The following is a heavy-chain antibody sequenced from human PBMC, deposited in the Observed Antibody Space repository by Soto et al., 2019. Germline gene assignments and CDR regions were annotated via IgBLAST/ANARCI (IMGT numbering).Heavy chain of an antibody. V-gene: IGHV5-51*01. CDR1: GYSFTNYW. Sequence: PGESLKLSCRASGYSFTNYWIGWVRQMPGKGLEWMGIIYPGDSDTRYSPSFQGQVTISADKSISTAYLQWSSLKASDTAMYYCARRGNRYNWNDPNYYYYYMDVWGKGTTVTVSS. J-gene: IGHJ6*03. CDR3: ARRGNRYNWNDPNYYYYYMDV. CDR2: IYPGDSDT. D-gene: IGHD1-1*01.